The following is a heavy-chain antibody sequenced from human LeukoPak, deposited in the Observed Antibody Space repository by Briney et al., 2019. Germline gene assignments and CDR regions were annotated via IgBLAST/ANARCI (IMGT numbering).Heavy chain of an antibody. J-gene: IGHJ4*02. Sequence: PSATLSLTGAVPGGAIECKYWSLIRQSPGKGLEWIGYIYYTGITKYNPSLKSRVTISVDTSKNQFSLRLTSVTAADTAVYYCARVSFHYHSGNYGWYFDSWGQGTLVTVSS. CDR1: GGAIECKY. D-gene: IGHD3-10*01. CDR2: IYYTGIT. V-gene: IGHV4-59*01. CDR3: ARVSFHYHSGNYGWYFDS.